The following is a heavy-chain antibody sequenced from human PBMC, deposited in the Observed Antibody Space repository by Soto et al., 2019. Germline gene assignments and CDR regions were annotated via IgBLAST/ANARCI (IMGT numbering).Heavy chain of an antibody. CDR3: ARGGGNYYYYGMDV. Sequence: SETLSLTCTFSGGSISSYYWSWIRQPPGKGLEWIGYIYYSGSTNYNPSLKSRVTISVDTSKNQFSLKLSSVTAADTAVYYCARGGGNYYYYGMDVWGQGTTVTVSS. D-gene: IGHD3-10*01. CDR1: GGSISSYY. V-gene: IGHV4-59*01. J-gene: IGHJ6*02. CDR2: IYYSGST.